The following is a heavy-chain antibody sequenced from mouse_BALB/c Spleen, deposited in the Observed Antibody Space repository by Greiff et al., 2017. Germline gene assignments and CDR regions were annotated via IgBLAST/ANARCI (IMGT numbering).Heavy chain of an antibody. CDR3: ARIYYGNYGDY. CDR1: GYAFSSYW. CDR2: IYPGDGDT. Sequence: VQLQQSGAELVRPGSSVKISCKASGYAFSSYWMNWVKQRPGQGLEWIGQIYPGDGDTNYNGKFKGKATLTADKSSSTAYMQLSSLTSEDSAVYFCARIYYGNYGDYWGQGTTLTVSS. J-gene: IGHJ2*01. V-gene: IGHV1-80*01. D-gene: IGHD2-1*01.